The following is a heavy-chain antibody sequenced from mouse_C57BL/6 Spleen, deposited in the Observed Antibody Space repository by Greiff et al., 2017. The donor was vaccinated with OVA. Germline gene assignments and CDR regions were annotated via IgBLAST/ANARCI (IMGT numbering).Heavy chain of an antibody. CDR3: ARGGVYSFDV. J-gene: IGHJ1*03. D-gene: IGHD2-12*01. Sequence: EVQLQQSGPELVKPGASVKISCKASGYTFTDYYMNWVKQSHGKSLEWIGDINPNNGGTSYNQKFKGKATLTVDKSSSTAYMELRSLTSEDSAVYYCARGGVYSFDVWGTGTTVTVSS. V-gene: IGHV1-26*01. CDR2: INPNNGGT. CDR1: GYTFTDYY.